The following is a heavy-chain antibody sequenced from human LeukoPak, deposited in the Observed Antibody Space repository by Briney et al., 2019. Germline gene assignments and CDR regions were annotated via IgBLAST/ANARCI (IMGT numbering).Heavy chain of an antibody. D-gene: IGHD6-19*01. V-gene: IGHV3-49*03. CDR2: IRSKAYGGTT. CDR3: TRDFYSSGWFDY. J-gene: IGHJ4*02. Sequence: PGGSLRLSCTASGFTFGDYAMSWFRQAPGKGLEWVGFIRSKAYGGTTECAASVKGRFTISRDDSKSIAYLQMNSLKTEDTAVYYCTRDFYSSGWFDYWGQGTLVTVSS. CDR1: GFTFGDYA.